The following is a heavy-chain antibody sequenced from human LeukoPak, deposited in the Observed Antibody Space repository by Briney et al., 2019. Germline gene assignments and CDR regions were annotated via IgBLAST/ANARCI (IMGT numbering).Heavy chain of an antibody. J-gene: IGHJ4*02. Sequence: GGSLRLSCAASGFTFSDYYMSWIRQAPGKGLEWVSYISSSSSYTNYADSVKGRFTISRDNAKNTLYLQMSSLRAEDTAVYYCTRGWPASDYWGQRTLVTVSS. V-gene: IGHV3-11*06. CDR3: TRGWPASDY. D-gene: IGHD2-15*01. CDR2: ISSSSSYT. CDR1: GFTFSDYY.